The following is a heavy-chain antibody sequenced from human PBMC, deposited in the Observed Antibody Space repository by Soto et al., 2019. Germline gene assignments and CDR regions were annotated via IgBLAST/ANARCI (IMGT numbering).Heavy chain of an antibody. Sequence: PSETLSLTCTVSGGSISSGDYYWSWIRQPPGKGLEWIGYIYYSGSTYYNPSLKSRVTISVDTSKNQFSLKLGSVTAADTAVYYCARGLDSSGYTYFDYWGQGTLVTVSS. D-gene: IGHD3-22*01. CDR2: IYYSGST. CDR3: ARGLDSSGYTYFDY. J-gene: IGHJ4*02. CDR1: GGSISSGDYY. V-gene: IGHV4-30-4*01.